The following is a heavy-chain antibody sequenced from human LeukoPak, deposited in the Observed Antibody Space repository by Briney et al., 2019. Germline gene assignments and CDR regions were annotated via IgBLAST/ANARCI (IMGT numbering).Heavy chain of an antibody. CDR1: GFTFSRYE. V-gene: IGHV4-59*05. CDR3: ARKYCSGGDCYSNY. J-gene: IGHJ4*02. Sequence: GSLRLSCAASGFTFSRYEMNWVRQPPGKGLEWIGSIYYGGSTYYNPSLKSRVTISVDTSKNQFSLKLRSVTAADTAMYYCARKYCSGGDCYSNYWGQGTLVTVSS. CDR2: IYYGGST. D-gene: IGHD2-15*01.